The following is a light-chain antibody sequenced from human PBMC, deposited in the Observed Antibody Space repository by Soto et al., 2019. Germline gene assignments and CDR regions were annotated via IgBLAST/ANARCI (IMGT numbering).Light chain of an antibody. V-gene: IGLV2-14*01. CDR2: DVS. CDR3: SSYTGSSTVV. Sequence: QSALTQPASVSGSPGQSITISCTGTRSDVGGYNYVSWYQQHPGKAPKLMIYDVSNRPSGVSNRFSGSKSGNTASLIISGLQAEDEDDYYCSSYTGSSTVVFGGGTKVTVL. J-gene: IGLJ2*01. CDR1: RSDVGGYNY.